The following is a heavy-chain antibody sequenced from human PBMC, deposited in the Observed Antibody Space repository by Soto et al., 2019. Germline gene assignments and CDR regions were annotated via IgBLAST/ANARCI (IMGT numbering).Heavy chain of an antibody. CDR1: GGTFSSYA. V-gene: IGHV1-69*01. D-gene: IGHD6-13*01. J-gene: IGHJ5*02. Sequence: QVKLVQSGAEVKKPGSSVKVSCKASGGTFSSYAISWVRQAPGQGLEWMGGFIPIFGTANYAQQFQGRVTLTADESTSTAYLELSSLRSEDTAVYYCARMSIAAAGMCPSWFDPWGQGTLVTVSS. CDR2: FIPIFGTA. CDR3: ARMSIAAAGMCPSWFDP.